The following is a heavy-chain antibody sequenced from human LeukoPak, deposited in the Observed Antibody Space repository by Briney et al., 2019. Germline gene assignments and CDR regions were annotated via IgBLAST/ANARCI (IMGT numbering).Heavy chain of an antibody. Sequence: EGSLRLSCAASGFTFSSYWMSWVRQAPGKGLEWVAKIKQDGSEKYYVDSVKGRFTLSRDNAKNSLYLQMNSLRAEDTAVYYCARGPTRANSSDYWGQGTLVTVSS. CDR3: ARGPTRANSSDY. CDR2: IKQDGSEK. D-gene: IGHD2/OR15-2a*01. CDR1: GFTFSSYW. V-gene: IGHV3-7*01. J-gene: IGHJ4*02.